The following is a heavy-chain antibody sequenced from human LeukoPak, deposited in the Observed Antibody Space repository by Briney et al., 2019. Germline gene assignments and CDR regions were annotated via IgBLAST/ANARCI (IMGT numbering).Heavy chain of an antibody. Sequence: PSETLSLTCAVYGGSFSGYYWSWIRQPPGKGLEWIGEINHSGSTNYNPSLKSRVTISVDTSKNQFSLNLSSVTAADTAVYYCARGAAAHFDYWGQGTLVTVSS. V-gene: IGHV4-34*01. CDR1: GGSFSGYY. J-gene: IGHJ4*02. CDR2: INHSGST. D-gene: IGHD2-2*01. CDR3: ARGAAAHFDY.